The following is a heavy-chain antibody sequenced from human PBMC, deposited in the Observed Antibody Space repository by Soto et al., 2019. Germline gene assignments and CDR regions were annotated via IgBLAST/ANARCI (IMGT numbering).Heavy chain of an antibody. V-gene: IGHV3-23*01. J-gene: IGHJ6*02. CDR1: GFTFSTYA. CDR2: ISDSGGST. D-gene: IGHD6-13*01. CDR3: AKRLAGGQVGFYGMDV. Sequence: EVQLLESGGGLVQPGGSLRLSCEATGFTFSTYAMSWVRQAPGKGLEWVSVISDSGGSTYYADSVKGRLTISRDNSKNTVDLQMNSLRAEDTAVYYCAKRLAGGQVGFYGMDVWGQGTTVTVSS.